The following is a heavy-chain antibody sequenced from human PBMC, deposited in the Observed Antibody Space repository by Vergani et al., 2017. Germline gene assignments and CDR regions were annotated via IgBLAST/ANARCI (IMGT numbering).Heavy chain of an antibody. Sequence: QVQLQESGPGLMKPSETLSLTCAVYGGSFSGYYWSWIRQPPGKGLEWIGEINHSGSTNYNPSLKSRVTISVDTSKNQFSLKLSSVTAADTAVYYCARGDPPPFYDFWSGYYMTGLDYWGQGTLVTVSS. J-gene: IGHJ4*02. CDR3: ARGDPPPFYDFWSGYYMTGLDY. CDR1: GGSFSGYY. CDR2: INHSGST. V-gene: IGHV4-34*01. D-gene: IGHD3-3*01.